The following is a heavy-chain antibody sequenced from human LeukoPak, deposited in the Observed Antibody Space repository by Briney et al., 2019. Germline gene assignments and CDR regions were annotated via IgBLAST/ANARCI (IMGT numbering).Heavy chain of an antibody. Sequence: GGSLRLSCAASGFTFSSYSMNWVRQAPGKGLEWVSSISSSSSYIYYADSVKGRFTISRDNAKNSLYLQMNSLRAEDTAVYYCARSREAVAGFGGDYWGQGTLVTVSS. CDR2: ISSSSSYI. J-gene: IGHJ4*02. CDR3: ARSREAVAGFGGDY. V-gene: IGHV3-21*01. D-gene: IGHD6-19*01. CDR1: GFTFSSYS.